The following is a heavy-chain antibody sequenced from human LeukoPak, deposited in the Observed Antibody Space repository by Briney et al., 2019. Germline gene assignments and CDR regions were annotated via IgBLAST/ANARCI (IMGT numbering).Heavy chain of an antibody. D-gene: IGHD1-26*01. CDR3: ARVGGGSYYNY. CDR1: GYAFSSYD. V-gene: IGHV1-8*03. Sequence: ASVNVSCTASGYAFSSYDINWVRHATGQGLELKGWMNPNSGDTGYEQKFQGRVTITRNTSITTAYMELSSLRSGATDVYYWARVGGGSYYNYWGQGTLLTVSS. J-gene: IGHJ4*02. CDR2: MNPNSGDT.